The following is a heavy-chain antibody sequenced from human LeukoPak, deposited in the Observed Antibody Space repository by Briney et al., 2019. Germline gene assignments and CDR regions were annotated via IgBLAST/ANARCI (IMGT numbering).Heavy chain of an antibody. J-gene: IGHJ4*02. D-gene: IGHD2/OR15-2a*01. CDR1: GFTFSRYS. Sequence: GSSLRLSCAASGFTFSRYSMHWVRQAPGKGLEWVAVISYDGSEEQYADSVKGRFTISRDDSKNTLYLQINSLRTEDTAVYYCTRASPHSKHYLPTDYWGQGTLVTVSS. V-gene: IGHV3-30*04. CDR2: ISYDGSEE. CDR3: TRASPHSKHYLPTDY.